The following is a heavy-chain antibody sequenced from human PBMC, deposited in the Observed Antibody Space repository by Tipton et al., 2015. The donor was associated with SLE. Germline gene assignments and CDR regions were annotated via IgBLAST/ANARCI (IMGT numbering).Heavy chain of an antibody. CDR1: GGSFSVYY. D-gene: IGHD6-25*01. CDR2: INHSGST. Sequence: TLSLTCAVYGGSFSVYYWSWIRQPPGKGLEWIGEINHSGSTNYNPSLKSRVTIPVDTSKNQFSLKLSSVTAADTAVYYCATSGSSGEYFQHWGQGTLVTVSS. CDR3: ATSGSSGEYFQH. V-gene: IGHV4-34*01. J-gene: IGHJ1*01.